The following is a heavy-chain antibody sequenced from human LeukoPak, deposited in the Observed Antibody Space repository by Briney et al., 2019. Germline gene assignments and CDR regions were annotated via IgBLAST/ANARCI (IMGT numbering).Heavy chain of an antibody. CDR1: GYAFTRYF. CDR2: ISPGAGST. V-gene: IGHV1-46*01. CDR3: ARDRVGGDLTGVSLY. J-gene: IGHJ4*01. Sequence: AASVKVSCKASGYAFTRYFIHWMRQAPGQGLEWMGIISPGAGSTTYAQNFRGRLTLTTETSTSTAYLELRSLKSDDTAVYYCARDRVGGDLTGVSLYWGQGTLVTVSS. D-gene: IGHD4-17*01.